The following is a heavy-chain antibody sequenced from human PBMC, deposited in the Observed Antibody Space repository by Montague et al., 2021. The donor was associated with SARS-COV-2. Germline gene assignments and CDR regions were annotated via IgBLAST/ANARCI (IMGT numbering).Heavy chain of an antibody. CDR3: AKSPSGWWVFDY. CDR1: GFTFSSYA. CDR2: ISGSGGTT. D-gene: IGHD6-19*01. Sequence: SLRLSCAASGFTFSSYAMSWVRQAPGKGLEWVSAISGSGGTTWYADSVKGRFTISRDNSKNTLYLQMNSLRAEDTAVYYCAKSPSGWWVFDYWGQGTLVIVSS. V-gene: IGHV3-23*01. J-gene: IGHJ4*02.